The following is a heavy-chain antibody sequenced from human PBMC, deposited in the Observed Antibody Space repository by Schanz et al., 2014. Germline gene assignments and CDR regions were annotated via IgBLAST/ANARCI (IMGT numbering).Heavy chain of an antibody. D-gene: IGHD2-15*01. CDR2: IWNNGVTK. Sequence: QAQLMESGGGVVQPGTSLILSCSVSGFSLNTYGIHWFRQPAGKGLEWVAVIWNNGVTKYYADSVRGRFTISRDNSKNTLYLQMNSLSADDTAVFYCAKGMGYCSGGTCYDYYYYGLDVWGRGTTVTVSS. J-gene: IGHJ6*02. CDR3: AKGMGYCSGGTCYDYYYYGLDV. V-gene: IGHV3-33*06. CDR1: GFSLNTYG.